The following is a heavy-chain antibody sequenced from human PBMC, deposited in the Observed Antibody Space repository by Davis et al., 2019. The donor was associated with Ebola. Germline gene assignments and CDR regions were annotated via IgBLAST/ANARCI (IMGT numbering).Heavy chain of an antibody. V-gene: IGHV4-34*01. D-gene: IGHD6-6*01. CDR3: ARGSARVGFDY. J-gene: IGHJ4*02. Sequence: PSETLSLTCAVYGGSFSGYYWSWIRQPPGKGLEWIGEINHSGSTNYNPSLKSRVTISVDTSKNQFSLKLSSVTAADTAVYYCARGSARVGFDYWGQGTLVTVSS. CDR1: GGSFSGYY. CDR2: INHSGST.